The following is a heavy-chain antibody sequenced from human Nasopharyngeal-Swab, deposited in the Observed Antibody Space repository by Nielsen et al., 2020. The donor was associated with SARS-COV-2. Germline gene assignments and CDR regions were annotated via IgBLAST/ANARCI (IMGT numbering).Heavy chain of an antibody. V-gene: IGHV4-38-2*01. CDR3: ARLAGGLAAVPHGDV. Sequence: WIRQPPGKGLEWIGSIYHSGDTYYNPSLKSRVTMSVDTSKNRFSLNLNSATATDTAVYFCARLAGGLAAVPHGDVWGKGTTVTVSS. D-gene: IGHD3-10*01. CDR2: IYHSGDT. J-gene: IGHJ6*04.